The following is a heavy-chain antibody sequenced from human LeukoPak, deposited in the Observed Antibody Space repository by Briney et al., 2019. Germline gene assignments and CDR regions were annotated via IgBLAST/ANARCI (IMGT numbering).Heavy chain of an antibody. Sequence: SETLSLTCAVYGGSFSGYYWSWIRQPPGKGLEWIGEINHSGSTNYNPSLKGRVTISVDTSKNQFSLKLSSVTAADTAVYYCARIGYSSGWYAANFDYWGQGTLVTVSS. D-gene: IGHD6-19*01. J-gene: IGHJ4*02. CDR3: ARIGYSSGWYAANFDY. CDR1: GGSFSGYY. CDR2: INHSGST. V-gene: IGHV4-34*01.